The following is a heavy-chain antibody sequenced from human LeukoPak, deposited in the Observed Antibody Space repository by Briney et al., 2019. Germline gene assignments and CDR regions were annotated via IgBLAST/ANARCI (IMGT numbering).Heavy chain of an antibody. Sequence: WASVNVSCKASGYTFTSYAMHWVRQAPGQRLEWMGWINAGNGNTKYSQKFQGRVTITRDTSASTAYMELSSLRSEDTAVYYCARAAVAGTERYWGQGTLVTVSS. CDR3: ARAAVAGTERY. V-gene: IGHV1-3*01. J-gene: IGHJ4*02. D-gene: IGHD6-19*01. CDR2: INAGNGNT. CDR1: GYTFTSYA.